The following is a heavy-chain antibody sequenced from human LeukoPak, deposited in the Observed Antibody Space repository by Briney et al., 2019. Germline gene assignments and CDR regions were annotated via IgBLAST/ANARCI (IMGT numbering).Heavy chain of an antibody. D-gene: IGHD5-12*01. J-gene: IGHJ3*01. Sequence: GGSLSLSCAASVFTFSDHYIDWVRQAPGKGLEWVGRSGNKANSYTTEYAASVKGRFTISRDDSKNSLYLQMNSLKTEDTAVYRCTRAYSAVGTYAFDVWGQGTMVTVSS. CDR3: TRAYSAVGTYAFDV. V-gene: IGHV3-72*01. CDR1: VFTFSDHY. CDR2: SGNKANSYTT.